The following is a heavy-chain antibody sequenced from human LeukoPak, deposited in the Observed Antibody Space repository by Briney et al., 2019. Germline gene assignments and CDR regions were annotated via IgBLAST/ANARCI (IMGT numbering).Heavy chain of an antibody. Sequence: ASVKVSCKASGYIFTSYYVHWVRQAPGQGLEWMGWINPNSGDTNYAQKFQGRVTMTRDTSISTAYMELSRLRSDDTAVYLCARGYYESRGHALNWGQRPLVTVSS. CDR1: GYIFTSYY. D-gene: IGHD3-22*01. V-gene: IGHV1-2*02. CDR3: ARGYYESRGHALN. CDR2: INPNSGDT. J-gene: IGHJ4*02.